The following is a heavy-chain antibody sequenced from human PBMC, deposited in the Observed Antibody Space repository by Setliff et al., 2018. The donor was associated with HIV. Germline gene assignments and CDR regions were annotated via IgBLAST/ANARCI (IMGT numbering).Heavy chain of an antibody. V-gene: IGHV3-30*18. CDR1: GFTFSRYG. J-gene: IGHJ4*02. D-gene: IGHD6-13*01. Sequence: SLRLSCAASGFTFSRYGMHWVRQAPGKGLEWVAFITYDGSKKYDADFVKGRFTISRDNSKNTLYLQMNSLRTDDTAVYFCAKPNSPMFDSWGQGTLVTVSS. CDR2: ITYDGSKK. CDR3: AKPNSPMFDS.